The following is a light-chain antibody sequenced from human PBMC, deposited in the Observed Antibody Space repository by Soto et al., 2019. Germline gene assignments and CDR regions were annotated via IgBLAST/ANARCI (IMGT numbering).Light chain of an antibody. Sequence: DIQMTQSPSTLSASVGDRVTITCRASQSISNWLAWYQQKPGKAPKLLIYKASTLESGVPSRFSGSGSATEFTLTISSLQPDDFVTYYCQQYNSYWTFGQGTKVEIK. J-gene: IGKJ1*01. V-gene: IGKV1-5*03. CDR2: KAS. CDR1: QSISNW. CDR3: QQYNSYWT.